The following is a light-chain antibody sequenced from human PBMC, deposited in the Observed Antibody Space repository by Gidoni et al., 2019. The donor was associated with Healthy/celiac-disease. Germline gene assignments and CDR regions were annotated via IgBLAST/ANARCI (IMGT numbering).Light chain of an antibody. CDR2: KAS. CDR1: QSISSW. CDR3: QQYNSYWT. J-gene: IGKJ1*01. Sequence: ITCRASQSISSWLAWYQQKPGKAPKLLIYKASSLESGVPSRFSGSGSGTEFTLTISSLQPDDFATYYCQQYNSYWTFGQGTKVEIK. V-gene: IGKV1-5*03.